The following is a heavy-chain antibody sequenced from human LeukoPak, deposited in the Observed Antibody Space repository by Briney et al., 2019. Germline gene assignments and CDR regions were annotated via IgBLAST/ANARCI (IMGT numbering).Heavy chain of an antibody. CDR2: ISSSSSYI. J-gene: IGHJ4*02. V-gene: IGHV3-21*01. CDR1: GLTFSSYS. Sequence: PGGSLRLSCAASGLTFSSYSMNWVRQAPGKGLEWVSSISSSSSYIYYADSVKGRFTISRDNAKNSLYLQMNSLRAEDTAVYYCARLFWSGYYLDYWGQGTLVTVSS. D-gene: IGHD3-3*01. CDR3: ARLFWSGYYLDY.